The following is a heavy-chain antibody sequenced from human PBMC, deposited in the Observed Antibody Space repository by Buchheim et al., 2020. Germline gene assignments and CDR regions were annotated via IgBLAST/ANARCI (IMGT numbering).Heavy chain of an antibody. CDR1: GFTFSDYS. CDR2: ITSFSSTI. V-gene: IGHV3-48*01. J-gene: IGHJ4*02. CDR3: ARGLKVGTSHFDQ. Sequence: EVQLVESGGTSVKPGESLRLSCAASGFTFSDYSMNWVRQVPGKGLEWIAYITSFSSTIFYGDSVKGRFTISRDNARNSVSLQMDSLRAEDTGVYFCARGLKVGTSHFDQWGQGTL. D-gene: IGHD1-26*01.